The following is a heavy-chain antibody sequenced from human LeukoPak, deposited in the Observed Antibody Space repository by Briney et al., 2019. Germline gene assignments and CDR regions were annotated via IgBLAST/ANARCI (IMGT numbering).Heavy chain of an antibody. D-gene: IGHD6-6*01. CDR2: IYTSGST. V-gene: IGHV4-61*02. J-gene: IGHJ3*02. Sequence: SQTLSLTCTVSGGSISSGSYYWSWIRQPAGKGLEWIGRIYTSGSTNYNPSLKSRVTISVDTSQNQFSLKLSSVTAADTAVYYCARDRQGFDAFDIWGQGTMVTVSS. CDR3: ARDRQGFDAFDI. CDR1: GGSISSGSYY.